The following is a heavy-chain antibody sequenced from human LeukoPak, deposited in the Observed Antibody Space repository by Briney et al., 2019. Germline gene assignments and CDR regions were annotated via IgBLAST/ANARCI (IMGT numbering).Heavy chain of an antibody. D-gene: IGHD5-18*01. CDR3: TTSGYSYGGERIDY. Sequence: GGSLRLSCAASGFTFSNAWMSWVRQAPGKGLEWVGRIKSKTDGGTTDYAAPVKGRFTISRDDSKNTLYLQMNSLKTEDTAVYYCTTSGYSYGGERIDYWGQGTLVTVSS. J-gene: IGHJ4*02. CDR2: IKSKTDGGTT. V-gene: IGHV3-15*01. CDR1: GFTFSNAW.